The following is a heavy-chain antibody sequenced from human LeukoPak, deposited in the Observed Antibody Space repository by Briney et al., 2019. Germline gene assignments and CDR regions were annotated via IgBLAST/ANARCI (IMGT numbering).Heavy chain of an antibody. V-gene: IGHV4-59*01. CDR2: IYYSGST. CDR3: AREERTTYYTNWIDS. J-gene: IGHJ5*01. D-gene: IGHD3/OR15-3a*01. CDR1: GGSFSGYY. Sequence: SETLSLTCAVYGGSFSGYYWSWIRQPPGKGLECIGYIYYSGSTKYNPSLKSRVTISVDTSKNQFSLNLRSVTAADTAMYYCAREERTTYYTNWIDSWGQGTLVTVSS.